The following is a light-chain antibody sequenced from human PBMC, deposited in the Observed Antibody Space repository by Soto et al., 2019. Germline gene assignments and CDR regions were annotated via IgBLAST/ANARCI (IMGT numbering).Light chain of an antibody. J-gene: IGLJ1*01. V-gene: IGLV1-51*01. CDR1: ISNIGGNS. Sequence: QSVLTQPPSVSAAPGQKVTIPCSGSISNIGGNSVSWYQQLPVTAPKLLIYGDNKRPSGIPDRFSGSKSGTSATLGITGFQTGDEADYYCGSWDSSLSAYVFGTGTKVTVL. CDR2: GDN. CDR3: GSWDSSLSAYV.